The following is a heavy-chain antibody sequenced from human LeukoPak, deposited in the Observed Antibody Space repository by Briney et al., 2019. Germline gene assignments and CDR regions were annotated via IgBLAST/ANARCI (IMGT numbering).Heavy chain of an antibody. CDR1: GYTFTGYD. V-gene: IGHV1-8*01. CDR3: TRGSLSGSSRDY. Sequence: ASVSVSCKASGYTFTGYDINWVRQGTGQGLEWMGWMNPITGDTGYAQKFQGRVTMTRNSSIDTAYMELSGLRSEDTAVYYCTRGSLSGSSRDYWGQGTLLSVSS. J-gene: IGHJ4*02. CDR2: MNPITGDT. D-gene: IGHD1-26*01.